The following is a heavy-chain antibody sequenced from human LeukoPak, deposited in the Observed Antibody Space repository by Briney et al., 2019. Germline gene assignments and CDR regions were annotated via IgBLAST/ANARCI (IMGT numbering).Heavy chain of an antibody. CDR1: GFTLSSYA. CDR3: AKGAAPWLGYFQH. V-gene: IGHV3-23*01. D-gene: IGHD6-19*01. CDR2: ISGSGDST. J-gene: IGHJ1*01. Sequence: GGSLRLSCAASGFTLSSYAMSWVRQAPGKGLEWVSVISGSGDSTYYADSVKGRFTISRDNSKNMLYLQMNSLRAEDTAVYYCAKGAAPWLGYFQHWGQGTLVTVSS.